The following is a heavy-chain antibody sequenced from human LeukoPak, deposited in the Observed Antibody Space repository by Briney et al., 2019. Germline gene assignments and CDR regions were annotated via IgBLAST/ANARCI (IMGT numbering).Heavy chain of an antibody. CDR2: ISSSSSYI. CDR3: ARAAWFGDSLPNWFDP. V-gene: IGHV3-21*01. CDR1: GFTFNSYS. J-gene: IGHJ5*02. D-gene: IGHD3-10*01. Sequence: GGSLTLSCAASGFTFNSYSVNWVRHSPGKGVVWVSSISSSSSYIYYAHSVKGRFTISRDNAKNSLYLQINSLRAADTAVYYCARAAWFGDSLPNWFDPWGQGTLVTVSS.